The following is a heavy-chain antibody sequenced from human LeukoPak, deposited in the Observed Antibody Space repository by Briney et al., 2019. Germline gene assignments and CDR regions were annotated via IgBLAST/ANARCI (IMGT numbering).Heavy chain of an antibody. D-gene: IGHD5-12*01. CDR2: IYYSGST. J-gene: IGHJ6*02. Sequence: SETLSLTCAVYGGSFSGYYWSWIRQPPGKGLEWIGSIYYSGSTYYNPSLKSRVTISVDTSKNQFSLKLSSVTAADTAVYYCARDPTRGYSGYDYVARVFYYYYGMDVWGQGTTVTVSS. V-gene: IGHV4-34*01. CDR1: GGSFSGYY. CDR3: ARDPTRGYSGYDYVARVFYYYYGMDV.